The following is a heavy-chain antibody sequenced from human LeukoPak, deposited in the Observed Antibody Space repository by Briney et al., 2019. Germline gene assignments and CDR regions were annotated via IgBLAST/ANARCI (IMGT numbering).Heavy chain of an antibody. V-gene: IGHV3-30*02. Sequence: PGGSLRLSCAASRFTFSSYGMHWVRQAPGKGLEWVAFIRYDGSNKYYADSVKGRFTISRDNSKNTLYLQMNSLRAEDTAVYYCAKDEASRIAVAGFFDYWGQGTLVTVSS. J-gene: IGHJ4*02. CDR1: RFTFSSYG. D-gene: IGHD6-19*01. CDR2: IRYDGSNK. CDR3: AKDEASRIAVAGFFDY.